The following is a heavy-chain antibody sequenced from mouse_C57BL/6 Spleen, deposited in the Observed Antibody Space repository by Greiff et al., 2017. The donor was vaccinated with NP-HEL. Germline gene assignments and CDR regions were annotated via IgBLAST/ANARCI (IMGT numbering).Heavy chain of an antibody. D-gene: IGHD1-1*01. CDR3: ARHVFRGSSYFYAMDY. V-gene: IGHV5-6*01. Sequence: DVQLVESGGDLVKPGGSLKLSCAASGFTFSSYGMSWVRQTPDKRLEWVATISSGGSYTYYPDSVKGRFTISRDNAKNTLYLQMSSLKSEDTAMYYCARHVFRGSSYFYAMDYWGQGTSVTVSS. CDR2: ISSGGSYT. CDR1: GFTFSSYG. J-gene: IGHJ4*01.